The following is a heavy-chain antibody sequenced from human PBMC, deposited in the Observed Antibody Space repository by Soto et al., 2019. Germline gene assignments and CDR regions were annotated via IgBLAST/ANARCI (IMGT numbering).Heavy chain of an antibody. CDR1: GGSFSGYY. CDR3: ARVDWNYKGAFDI. V-gene: IGHV4-34*01. CDR2: INHSGST. J-gene: IGHJ3*02. D-gene: IGHD1-7*01. Sequence: QVQLQQWGAGLLKPSETLSLTCAVYGGSFSGYYWSWIRQPPGKGLEWIGEINHSGSTNYNPSLKSRVPISVDTSKNQFSLKLSSVTAADTAVYYCARVDWNYKGAFDIWGQGTMVTVSS.